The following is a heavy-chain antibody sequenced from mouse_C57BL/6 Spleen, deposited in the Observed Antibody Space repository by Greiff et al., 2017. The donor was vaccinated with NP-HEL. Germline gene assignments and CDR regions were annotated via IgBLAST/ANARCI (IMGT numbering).Heavy chain of an antibody. D-gene: IGHD1-1*01. CDR1: GYTFTSYW. V-gene: IGHV1-50*01. J-gene: IGHJ2*01. CDR3: YITTVAFDY. CDR2: IDPSDSYT. Sequence: QVQLQQPGAELVKPGASVKLSCKASGYTFTSYWMQWVKQRPGQGLEWIGEIDPSDSYTNYNQKFKGKATLTVDTSSSTAYMKLSSLTSEDSAVYYCYITTVAFDYWGQGTTLTVSS.